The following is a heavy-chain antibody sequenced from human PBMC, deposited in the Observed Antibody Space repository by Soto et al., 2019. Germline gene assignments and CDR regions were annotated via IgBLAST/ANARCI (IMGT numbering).Heavy chain of an antibody. J-gene: IGHJ5*02. V-gene: IGHV4-4*07. D-gene: IGHD3-3*01. Sequence: ETLSLTCTVTGGTISGYYWTWIRQSAGGGLEWIGRIYSSGSTNYNPSLKSRVTISLDTSMNHFSLRLSSVTAADTGVYYCARGQRFSDWFDPWGQGTLVTVSS. CDR1: GGTISGYY. CDR3: ARGQRFSDWFDP. CDR2: IYSSGST.